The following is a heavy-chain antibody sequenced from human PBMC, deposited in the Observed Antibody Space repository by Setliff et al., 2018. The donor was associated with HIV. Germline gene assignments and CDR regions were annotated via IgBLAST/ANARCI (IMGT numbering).Heavy chain of an antibody. J-gene: IGHJ6*03. CDR2: IISIFGTP. D-gene: IGHD1-1*01. CDR1: GGIFSRFA. Sequence: GASVKASCKASGGIFSRFAFSWVRQAPGQGLEWMGGIISIFGTPNYAQKFQGRVTITTDESTNTVYMELYSLTSEDTAIYYCASSAGAVPTTAPYGDYYYYFYMDVWGKGTTVTVSS. V-gene: IGHV1-69*05. CDR3: ASSAGAVPTTAPYGDYYYYFYMDV.